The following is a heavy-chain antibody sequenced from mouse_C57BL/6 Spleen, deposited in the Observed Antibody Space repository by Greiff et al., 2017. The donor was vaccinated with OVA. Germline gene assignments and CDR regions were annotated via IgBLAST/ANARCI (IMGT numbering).Heavy chain of an antibody. D-gene: IGHD1-1*01. Sequence: VQLQQPGTELVKPGASVKLSCKASGSTFTSYWMHWVKQRPGQGLEWIGNINPSNGGTNYNEKFKSKATLTVDKSSSTAYMQLSSLTSEDSAVYYCARGVITTVVATDYWGQGTTLTVSS. CDR2: INPSNGGT. CDR3: ARGVITTVVATDY. V-gene: IGHV1-53*01. CDR1: GSTFTSYW. J-gene: IGHJ2*01.